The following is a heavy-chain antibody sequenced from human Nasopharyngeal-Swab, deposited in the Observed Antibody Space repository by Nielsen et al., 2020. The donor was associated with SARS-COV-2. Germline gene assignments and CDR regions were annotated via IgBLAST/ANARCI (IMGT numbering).Heavy chain of an antibody. J-gene: IGHJ4*02. CDR3: ARSGYSNSDIDY. Sequence: SVKVSCKASGGTFSSYAISWVRQAPGQGLEWMGGIIPIFGTADYAQKFQDRVTIIADESTSTAYMELSSLRSEDTAVYYCARSGYSNSDIDYWGQGTLVTVSS. CDR2: IIPIFGTA. V-gene: IGHV1-69*13. CDR1: GGTFSSYA. D-gene: IGHD6-6*01.